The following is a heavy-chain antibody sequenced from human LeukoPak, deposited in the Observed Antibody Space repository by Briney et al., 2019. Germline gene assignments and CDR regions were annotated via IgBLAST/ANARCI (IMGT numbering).Heavy chain of an antibody. Sequence: GGSLRLSCAASGFTFSDYYMSWIRQAPGKGLEWVSYISSSRYTNYADSVKGRFTISRDNAKNSLYLQMNSLRAEDTAVYYCARVPSMTTVTRYYYYGMDVWGKGTTVTVSS. J-gene: IGHJ6*04. CDR3: ARVPSMTTVTRYYYYGMDV. CDR2: ISSSRYT. D-gene: IGHD4-17*01. CDR1: GFTFSDYY. V-gene: IGHV3-11*06.